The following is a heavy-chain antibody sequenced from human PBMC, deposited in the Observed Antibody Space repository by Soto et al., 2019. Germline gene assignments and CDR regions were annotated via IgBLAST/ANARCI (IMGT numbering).Heavy chain of an antibody. V-gene: IGHV3-30*18. J-gene: IGHJ4*02. D-gene: IGHD2-15*01. CDR2: TSYDGSNK. CDR1: GFTFSYYG. Sequence: GGSLRLSCAASGFTFSYYGTHWVRQAPGKGLEWVAVTSYDGSNKYYVDSVKGRFTISRDNSKNTLYLQMNSLRAEDTAVYYCAKDRGYCTGGTCALFDYWGQGTLVTVSS. CDR3: AKDRGYCTGGTCALFDY.